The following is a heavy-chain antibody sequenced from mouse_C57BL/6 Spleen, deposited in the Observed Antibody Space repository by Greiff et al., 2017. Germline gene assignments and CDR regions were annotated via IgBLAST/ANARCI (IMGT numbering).Heavy chain of an antibody. CDR3: ARSDSSGYPYAMDY. Sequence: VQLKQSGPELVKPGASVKIPCKASGYTFTDYNMDWVKQSHGKSLEWIGDINPNNGGTIYNQKFKGKATLTVDKSSSTAYMELRSLTSEDTAVYYGARSDSSGYPYAMDYWGQGTSVTVSS. CDR1: GYTFTDYN. V-gene: IGHV1-18*01. J-gene: IGHJ4*01. CDR2: INPNNGGT. D-gene: IGHD3-2*02.